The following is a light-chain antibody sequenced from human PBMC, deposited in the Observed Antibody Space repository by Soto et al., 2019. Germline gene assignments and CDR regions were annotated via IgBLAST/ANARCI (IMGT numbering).Light chain of an antibody. J-gene: IGKJ1*01. CDR2: GAS. Sequence: ETVLTQSPGTVSLSPGERATLSCRASQTIRSNYLAWYRQTPGQAPRLLIYGASNRATGIADRFSGSGSGTDVTLIISRLEPEDFALYYFQQYGSSPWTFGQGTKVEIK. V-gene: IGKV3-20*01. CDR3: QQYGSSPWT. CDR1: QTIRSNY.